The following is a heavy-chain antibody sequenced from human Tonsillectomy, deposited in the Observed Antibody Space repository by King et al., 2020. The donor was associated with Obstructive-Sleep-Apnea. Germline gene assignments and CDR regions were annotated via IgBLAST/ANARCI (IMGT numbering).Heavy chain of an antibody. CDR1: GGSISSYY. V-gene: IGHV4-59*01. CDR3: AGIYTYGSAYHGLDV. CDR2: IYYSGTT. Sequence: VQLQESGPGLVKPSETLSLTCTVSGGSISSYYWSWIRQPPGKGLEWIGYIYYSGTTNYNPSLKSRGTISVDTSKNQFSLKLSSVTAADTAVYYCAGIYTYGSAYHGLDVWGQGTTVTVSS. D-gene: IGHD5-18*01. J-gene: IGHJ6*02.